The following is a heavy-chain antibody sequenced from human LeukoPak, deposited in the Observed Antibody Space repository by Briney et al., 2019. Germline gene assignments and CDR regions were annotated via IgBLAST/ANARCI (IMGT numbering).Heavy chain of an antibody. V-gene: IGHV4-38-2*01. Sequence: PSETLSLTCDVSGYSISSGYYWGWIRQPPGKGLEWIGSIYHSGSTYHNPSLNSRVTISVDTSENQFSLKLSSVTAADTAVYYCASLPLGDWGQGTLVTVSS. CDR2: IYHSGST. CDR1: GYSISSGYY. CDR3: ASLPLGD. J-gene: IGHJ4*02.